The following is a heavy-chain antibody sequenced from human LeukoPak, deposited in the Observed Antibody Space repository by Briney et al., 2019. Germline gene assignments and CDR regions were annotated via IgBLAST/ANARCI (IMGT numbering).Heavy chain of an antibody. V-gene: IGHV3-74*01. CDR3: ASDSPYYGMDV. CDR2: INSDGSAT. Sequence: GGSLRLSCAASGFPFSSYWMHWVRHVPGKGLLWVSRINSDGSATIYADSVRGRFTISRDNAKNTLYLQMSGLRVEDTAVYHCASDSPYYGMDVWGQGTTVTVSS. CDR1: GFPFSSYW. J-gene: IGHJ6*02.